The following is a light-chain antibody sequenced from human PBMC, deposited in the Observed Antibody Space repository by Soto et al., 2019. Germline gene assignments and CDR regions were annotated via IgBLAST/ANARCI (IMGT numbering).Light chain of an antibody. CDR2: NAS. CDR3: QQYNTLNT. CDR1: QNVNSN. J-gene: IGKJ2*01. V-gene: IGKV3-15*01. Sequence: EIAMTQSPATLSVSPGQRATLSCRASQNVNSNLAWYQQKPGQAPRLVMFNASTRATDIPARFSGSGSGTQFTRTISSLQSEDFATYYCQQYNTLNTFGQGTRLEIK.